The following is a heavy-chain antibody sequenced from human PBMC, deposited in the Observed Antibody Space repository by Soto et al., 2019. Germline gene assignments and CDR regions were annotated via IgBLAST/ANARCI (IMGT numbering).Heavy chain of an antibody. Sequence: PSETLSLTCTVSGGSISRYYWSWIRQPPGKGLEWIGYIYYSGSTNYNPSLKSRVTISVDTPKNQFSLKLTSVTAADTAVYYCARGAATIYTWGQGTLVTISS. D-gene: IGHD5-12*01. J-gene: IGHJ5*02. CDR3: ARGAATIYT. CDR2: IYYSGST. V-gene: IGHV4-59*01. CDR1: GGSISRYY.